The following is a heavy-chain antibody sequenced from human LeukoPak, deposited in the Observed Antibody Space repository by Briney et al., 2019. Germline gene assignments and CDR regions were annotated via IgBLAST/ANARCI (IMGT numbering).Heavy chain of an antibody. CDR2: IYHSGST. J-gene: IGHJ4*02. CDR3: ARGGVLKSVDY. CDR1: GYSISSGYY. Sequence: SETLSLTCTVSGYSISSGYYWGWIRQPPGKGLEWIGSIYHSGSTYYNPSLKSRVTISVDTSKNQFSLRLSSVTAADTAVYYCARGGVLKSVDYWGQGTLVAVSS. V-gene: IGHV4-38-2*02. D-gene: IGHD3-16*01.